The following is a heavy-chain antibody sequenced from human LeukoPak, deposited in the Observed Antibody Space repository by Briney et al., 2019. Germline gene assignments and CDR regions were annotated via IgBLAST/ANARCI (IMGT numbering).Heavy chain of an antibody. V-gene: IGHV3-9*03. CDR2: ISWNSGSI. Sequence: GGSLRLSCAASGLTFDDYAMNWVRQAPGKGLEWVSGISWNSGSIGYADSLKGRFTISRDNAKNSLYLQMNSLRAEDMALYYCGRGGDCSGGSCYGIPFDYWGQETLVTVSS. CDR3: GRGGDCSGGSCYGIPFDY. CDR1: GLTFDDYA. D-gene: IGHD2-15*01. J-gene: IGHJ4*02.